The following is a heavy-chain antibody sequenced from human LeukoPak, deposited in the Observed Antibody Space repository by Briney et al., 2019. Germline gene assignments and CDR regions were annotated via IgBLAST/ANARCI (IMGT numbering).Heavy chain of an antibody. Sequence: GGSLRLSCAASGFTFDDYAMHWVRHAPGKGLEWVSGISWNSGSIGYADSVKGRFTISRDNAKNSLYLQMNSLRAEDTALYYCAKDMGSSWYNAFDIWGQGTMVTVSS. J-gene: IGHJ3*02. D-gene: IGHD6-13*01. CDR3: AKDMGSSWYNAFDI. CDR1: GFTFDDYA. V-gene: IGHV3-9*01. CDR2: ISWNSGSI.